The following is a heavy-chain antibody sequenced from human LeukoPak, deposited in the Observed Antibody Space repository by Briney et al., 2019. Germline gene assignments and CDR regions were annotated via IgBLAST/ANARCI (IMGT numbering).Heavy chain of an antibody. V-gene: IGHV4-59*01. CDR2: VSYTGNT. Sequence: PSETLSLTCTVSGGSISTCYWSWIRQPPGKGLEWSGYVSYTGNTNYNPALRSRVTISVDTSKNQFSLKLSSVTAADTAVYYCAREDPQTTVPEGMDVWGQGTTVTVSS. D-gene: IGHD4-17*01. CDR1: GGSISTCY. CDR3: AREDPQTTVPEGMDV. J-gene: IGHJ6*02.